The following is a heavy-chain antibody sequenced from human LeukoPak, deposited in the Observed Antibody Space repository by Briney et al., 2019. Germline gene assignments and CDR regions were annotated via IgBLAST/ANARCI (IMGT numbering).Heavy chain of an antibody. D-gene: IGHD3-3*01. V-gene: IGHV4-61*08. J-gene: IGHJ5*02. CDR3: ARAVYDFWSGYSNWFDP. Sequence: SETLSLTCTVSGGSISSGDYYWSWIRQPPGKGLEWIGYIYYSGSTNYNPSLKSRVTISVDTSKNQFSLKLSSVTAADTAVYYCARAVYDFWSGYSNWFDPWGQGTLVTVSS. CDR2: IYYSGST. CDR1: GGSISSGDYY.